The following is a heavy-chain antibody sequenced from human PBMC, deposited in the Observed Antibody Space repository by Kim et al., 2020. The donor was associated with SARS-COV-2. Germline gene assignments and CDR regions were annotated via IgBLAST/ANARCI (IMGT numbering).Heavy chain of an antibody. V-gene: IGHV4-59*01. CDR2: IYYSGST. CDR1: GGSISSYY. CDR3: ARGVLITIFGVVREFDY. D-gene: IGHD3-3*01. J-gene: IGHJ4*02. Sequence: SETLSLTCTVSGGSISSYYWSWIRQPPGKGLVWIGYIYYSGSTNYNPSLKSRVTISVDTSKNQFSLKLSSVTAADTAVYYCARGVLITIFGVVREFDYWGQGALVTVST.